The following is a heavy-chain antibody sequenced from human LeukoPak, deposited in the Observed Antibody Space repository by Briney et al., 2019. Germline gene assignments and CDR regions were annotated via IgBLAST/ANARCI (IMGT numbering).Heavy chain of an antibody. V-gene: IGHV3-7*01. J-gene: IGHJ5*02. CDR2: VNEDGTAK. CDR3: EAPATA. CDR1: GFTCSSCW. Sequence: GGSLRLSCAVSGFTCSSCWMNWVRQAPGKGLEWVATVNEDGTAKFNVDSEKGRFTIFRDNTRSSLDLQMNSLTVEDTAMYYCEAPATAWGQGTLVTVSS.